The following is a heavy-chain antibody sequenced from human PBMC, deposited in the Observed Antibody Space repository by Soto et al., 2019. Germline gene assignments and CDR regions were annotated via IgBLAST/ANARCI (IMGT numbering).Heavy chain of an antibody. V-gene: IGHV1-69*01. J-gene: IGHJ3*01. CDR1: GGTSSSYA. D-gene: IGHD3-10*01. Sequence: QVQLVQSGTEVKKPGSSVKVSCKASGGTSSSYAISWVRQAPGQGLEWMGGIIPIFGTTNYAQKFQGRVSITAEESTSTAYMELSSLRSEDTAVYYCAGSYKYGSGTFDAFDVWGQGTKVIVSS. CDR2: IIPIFGTT. CDR3: AGSYKYGSGTFDAFDV.